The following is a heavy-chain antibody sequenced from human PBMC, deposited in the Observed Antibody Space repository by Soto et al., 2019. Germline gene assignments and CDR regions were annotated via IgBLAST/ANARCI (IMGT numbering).Heavy chain of an antibody. CDR3: AKDVLRFLEWSYDAFDI. Sequence: EVQLLESGGGLVQPGGSLRLSCAASGFTFSSYAMSWVRQAPGKGLEWVSAISGSGGSTYYADPVKGRFTISRDNSKNTLYLQMNSLRAEDTAVYYCAKDVLRFLEWSYDAFDIWGQGTMVTVSS. CDR2: ISGSGGST. D-gene: IGHD3-3*01. J-gene: IGHJ3*02. CDR1: GFTFSSYA. V-gene: IGHV3-23*01.